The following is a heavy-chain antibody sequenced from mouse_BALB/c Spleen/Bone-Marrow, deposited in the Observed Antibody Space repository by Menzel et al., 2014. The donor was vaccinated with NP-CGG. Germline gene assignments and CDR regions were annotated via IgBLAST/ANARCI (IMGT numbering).Heavy chain of an antibody. J-gene: IGHJ3*01. CDR2: IYPGNVNT. CDR3: ARGRNYYGSSYGFAY. V-gene: IGHV1S56*01. D-gene: IGHD1-1*01. CDR1: GYTFTSYY. Sequence: QVQLQQSGPELVKPGASVRISCKASGYTFTSYYIHWVKQRPGQGLEWIGWIYPGNVNTKYNEKFKGKATLTADKSSSTAYMQLSSLTSEDSAVYFCARGRNYYGSSYGFAYWGQGTLVTVSA.